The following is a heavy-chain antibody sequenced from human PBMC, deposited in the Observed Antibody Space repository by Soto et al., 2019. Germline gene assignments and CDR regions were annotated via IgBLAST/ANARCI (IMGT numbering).Heavy chain of an antibody. Sequence: QVQLVESGGGVVQPGGSLRLSCAASGFTFSSYGMHWVRQAPGKGLEWVAVISYDGSNKYYADSVKGRFTISRDNSKNTLYLQMNSLRAEDTAVYYCAKGVDYWGQGTLVTVSS. CDR1: GFTFSSYG. V-gene: IGHV3-30*18. CDR3: AKGVDY. CDR2: ISYDGSNK. J-gene: IGHJ4*02. D-gene: IGHD6-13*01.